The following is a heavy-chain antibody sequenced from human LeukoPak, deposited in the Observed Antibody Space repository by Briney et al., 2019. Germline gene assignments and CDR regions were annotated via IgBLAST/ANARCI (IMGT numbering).Heavy chain of an antibody. Sequence: GGSLRLSCAASGFTFSSYAMHWVRQAPGKGLEWVAIISYDGSLRYYADSVKGRFTISRDNSKNTLYLQMNSLRAEDTAVYYCARGGSYYYDSSGYYWGQGTLVTVSS. J-gene: IGHJ4*02. CDR1: GFTFSSYA. CDR2: ISYDGSLR. D-gene: IGHD3-22*01. V-gene: IGHV3-30*04. CDR3: ARGGSYYYDSSGYY.